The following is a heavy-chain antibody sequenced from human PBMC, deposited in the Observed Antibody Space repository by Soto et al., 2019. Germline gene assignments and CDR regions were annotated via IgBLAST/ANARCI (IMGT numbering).Heavy chain of an antibody. CDR2: IYYSGST. J-gene: IGHJ4*02. CDR3: ARALGYCTTGVCYVFDY. D-gene: IGHD2-8*01. CDR1: GGSISSSSYY. Sequence: SETLSLTCTVSGGSISSSSYYWGWIRQPPGKGLEWIGSIYYSGSTYYNPSLKSRVTISVDTSKNQFSLKLSSVTAADTAVYYCARALGYCTTGVCYVFDYWGQGTLVTVSS. V-gene: IGHV4-39*01.